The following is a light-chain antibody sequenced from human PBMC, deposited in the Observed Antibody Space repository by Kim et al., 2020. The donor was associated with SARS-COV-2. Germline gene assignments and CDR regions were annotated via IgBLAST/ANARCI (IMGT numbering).Light chain of an antibody. J-gene: IGLJ2*01. Sequence: GQSITYSCTGTSSDVGGYNYVSWYQQHPGKAPKLMIYDVSNRPSGVSNRFSGSKSGNTASLTISGLQAEDEADYYCSSYTSSSTLLFGGGTQLTVL. CDR2: DVS. V-gene: IGLV2-14*03. CDR3: SSYTSSSTLL. CDR1: SSDVGGYNY.